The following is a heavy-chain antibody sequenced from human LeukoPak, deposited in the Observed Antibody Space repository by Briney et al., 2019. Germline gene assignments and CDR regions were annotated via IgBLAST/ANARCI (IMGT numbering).Heavy chain of an antibody. CDR2: ISWNSGSI. J-gene: IGHJ4*02. Sequence: GGSLRLSCAASGFTFDDYAMHWVRQAPGKGLEWVSGISWNSGSIGYADSVKGRFTISRDNAKNSLYLQMNSLRAEDTALYYCAKDREQWLVGYFDYWGQGTLVTVSS. D-gene: IGHD6-19*01. CDR3: AKDREQWLVGYFDY. CDR1: GFTFDDYA. V-gene: IGHV3-9*01.